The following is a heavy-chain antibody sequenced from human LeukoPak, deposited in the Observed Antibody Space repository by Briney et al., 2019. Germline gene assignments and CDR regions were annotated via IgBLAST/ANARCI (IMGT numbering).Heavy chain of an antibody. Sequence: PGGSLRLSCAASGFTFSSYAMNWVRQSPGKGLEWVSVISGSGGETFYADSVKGRFTISRDNSGNTQYLQMNSLRAEDTAVYYCAKVFRWTDDDYWGQGTLVTVSS. D-gene: IGHD2-15*01. CDR2: ISGSGGET. J-gene: IGHJ4*02. V-gene: IGHV3-23*01. CDR1: GFTFSSYA. CDR3: AKVFRWTDDDY.